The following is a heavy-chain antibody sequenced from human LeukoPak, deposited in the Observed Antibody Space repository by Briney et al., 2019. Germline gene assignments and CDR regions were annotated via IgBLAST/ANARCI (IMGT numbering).Heavy chain of an antibody. CDR1: GYTFTSYS. J-gene: IGHJ4*01. CDR2: ISAYNGNT. D-gene: IGHD3-9*01. Sequence: ASVKVSCKASGYTFTSYSFTWVRQAPGQGLEWMGWISAYNGNTKYAQNFQGRVTMTTDTSTSTAYTELRSLRSDDTAVYYCARTSYDILTGYYRWIDYWGQGALVTVSS. CDR3: ARTSYDILTGYYRWIDY. V-gene: IGHV1-18*04.